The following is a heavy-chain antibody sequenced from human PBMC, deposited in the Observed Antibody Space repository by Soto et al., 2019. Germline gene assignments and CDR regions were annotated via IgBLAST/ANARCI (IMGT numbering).Heavy chain of an antibody. D-gene: IGHD3-3*01. Sequence: GASVKVSCKASGYTFTSYGISWVRQAPGQGLEWMGWISAYNGNTNYAQKLQGRVTMTTDTSTSTAYMELRSLRSDDTAVYYCARVRTSSYYDFWSVEHDYYYYGMDVWGQGTKVTVSS. CDR3: ARVRTSSYYDFWSVEHDYYYYGMDV. CDR2: ISAYNGNT. J-gene: IGHJ6*02. CDR1: GYTFTSYG. V-gene: IGHV1-18*01.